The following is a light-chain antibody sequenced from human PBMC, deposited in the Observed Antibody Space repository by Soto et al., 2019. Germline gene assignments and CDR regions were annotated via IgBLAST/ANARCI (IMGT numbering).Light chain of an antibody. J-gene: IGLJ2*01. CDR2: AVS. Sequence: QSALTQPASVSGSPGQSITISCTGTSSDVGGYNHVFWYQHSPGKAPKLILFAVSDRPSGVSHRFSGSKSGNTASLTLSGLQAEDEADYYCCSYTSLSTVVFGGGTKVTV. V-gene: IGLV2-14*01. CDR3: CSYTSLSTVV. CDR1: SSDVGGYNH.